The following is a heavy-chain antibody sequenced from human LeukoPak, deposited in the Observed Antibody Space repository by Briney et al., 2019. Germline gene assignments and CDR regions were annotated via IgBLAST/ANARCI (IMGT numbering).Heavy chain of an antibody. CDR1: GGSISSSSYY. Sequence: SETLSLTCTVSGGSISSSSYYWGWIRQPPGKGLEWIGSIYYSGSTYYNPSLKSRVTISVDTSKNQFSLKLSSVTAADTAVYYCARDFLSRDGSGQPDWGKGTLVTVSS. CDR3: ARDFLSRDGSGQPD. CDR2: IYYSGST. D-gene: IGHD3-10*01. V-gene: IGHV4-39*07. J-gene: IGHJ4*02.